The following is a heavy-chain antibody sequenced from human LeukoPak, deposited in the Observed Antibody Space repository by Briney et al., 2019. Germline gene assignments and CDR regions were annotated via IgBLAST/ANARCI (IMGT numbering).Heavy chain of an antibody. D-gene: IGHD6-13*01. J-gene: IGHJ4*02. V-gene: IGHV1-18*01. CDR3: ARSLSSSSWYY. CDR2: ISAYNGNT. CDR1: GYTFTSYG. Sequence: GASLRVSCTASGYTFTSYGISWVRQAPGQGLEWMGWISAYNGNTNYAQKLQGRVTMTTDTSTSTAYMKLRSLRSDDTAVYYCARSLSSSSWYYWGQGTLVTVSS.